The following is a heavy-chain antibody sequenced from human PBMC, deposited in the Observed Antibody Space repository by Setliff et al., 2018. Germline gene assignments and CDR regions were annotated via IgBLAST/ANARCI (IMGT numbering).Heavy chain of an antibody. Sequence: GGSLRLSCAASGFTFSSFAMTWVRQAPGRGLQWVSVINDSAGSTYYADSVKGRFTISRDNSKNTLYLQMNSLRAEDTAVYYCARTYCSDTSCYDYYYYMDVWGKGTTVTVSS. CDR2: INDSAGST. J-gene: IGHJ6*03. D-gene: IGHD2-2*01. CDR3: ARTYCSDTSCYDYYYYMDV. V-gene: IGHV3-23*01. CDR1: GFTFSSFA.